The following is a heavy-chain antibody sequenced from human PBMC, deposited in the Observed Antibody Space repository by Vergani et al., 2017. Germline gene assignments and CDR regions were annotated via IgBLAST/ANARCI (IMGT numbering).Heavy chain of an antibody. Sequence: QVQLVQSGAEVKKPGASVKVSCKASGYTFTGYYLHWVRQAPGQGLEWMGWINPNSGGTNYAQQFQGRVTMTRDTSINTAYMELSRLTSDDTAVYYCARGLSSGWYDAFDIWGQGPMVTVSS. CDR2: INPNSGGT. CDR3: ARGLSSGWYDAFDI. V-gene: IGHV1-2*02. J-gene: IGHJ3*02. CDR1: GYTFTGYY. D-gene: IGHD6-19*01.